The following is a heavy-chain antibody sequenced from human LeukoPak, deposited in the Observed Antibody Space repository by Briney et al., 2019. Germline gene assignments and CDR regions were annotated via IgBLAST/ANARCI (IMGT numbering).Heavy chain of an antibody. CDR2: MYTSGST. CDR3: ARGLVVRWATADWFDP. V-gene: IGHV4-61*02. D-gene: IGHD3-10*01. CDR1: GGSISSSSYY. J-gene: IGHJ5*02. Sequence: SETLSLTCIVSGGSISSSSYYWGWIRQPAGKGLEWFGRMYTSGSTNYNPSLKSRVTISVDTSKNQFSLKLSSVTAADTAVYYCARGLVVRWATADWFDPWGQGTLVTVSS.